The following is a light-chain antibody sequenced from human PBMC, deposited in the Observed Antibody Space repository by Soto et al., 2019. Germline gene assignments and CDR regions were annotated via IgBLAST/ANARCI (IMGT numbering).Light chain of an antibody. CDR3: QQYKDWPTIT. CDR1: QSVSGN. V-gene: IGKV3-15*01. CDR2: GAS. J-gene: IGKJ5*01. Sequence: EIVMTQSPVTLSVSPGERATLSCRASQSVSGNLAWYQQKPGQAPRLLIYGASTRATGLPARFSGSGSGTEFTLTISRLQSEDCAVYYCQQYKDWPTITFGQGTRLEIK.